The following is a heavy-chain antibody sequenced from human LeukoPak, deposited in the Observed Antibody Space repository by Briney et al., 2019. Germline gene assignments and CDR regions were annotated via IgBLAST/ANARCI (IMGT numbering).Heavy chain of an antibody. CDR2: ISAYNDNT. V-gene: IGHV1-18*01. CDR3: ARVRGELNRVDC. CDR1: GYTFTSYG. J-gene: IGHJ5*01. D-gene: IGHD1-26*01. Sequence: ASVKVSCKASGYTFTSYGISWVRQAPGQGLEWMGWISAYNDNTNYAQRLQGRVTMTTDTSTSTAYMELRSLRSDDTAVYYCARVRGELNRVDCWGQGTLVTVSS.